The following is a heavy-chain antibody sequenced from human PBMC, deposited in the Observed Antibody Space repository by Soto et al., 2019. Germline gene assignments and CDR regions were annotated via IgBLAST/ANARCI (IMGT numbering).Heavy chain of an antibody. CDR3: AREKAVASAMNAFEI. V-gene: IGHV1-46*01. CDR1: GYTFTSDY. Sequence: QVQLVQSGTEVKRPGASVKVSCKASGYTFTSDYIHCVRQAPGHGLEWMGLIDPSTGSTNYAQKFQGRVTMTRDTSTTTVFMELSSLRSEDTAVYYCAREKAVASAMNAFEIGGQGTMVTVAS. CDR2: IDPSTGST. D-gene: IGHD2-15*01. J-gene: IGHJ3*02.